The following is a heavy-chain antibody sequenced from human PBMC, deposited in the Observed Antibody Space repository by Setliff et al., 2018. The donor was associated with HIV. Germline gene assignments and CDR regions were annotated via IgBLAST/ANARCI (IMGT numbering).Heavy chain of an antibody. Sequence: PSETLSLTCAVYGGSFSGCYWSWIRQPPGKGLEWIGSIYYSGSTYYNPSLKSRVTISVDTSKNQFSLKLSSVSAADTAVYYCARVGDYGSGGWFDPWGQGTLVTVSS. V-gene: IGHV4-34*01. J-gene: IGHJ5*02. CDR2: IYYSGST. CDR1: GGSFSGCY. CDR3: ARVGDYGSGGWFDP. D-gene: IGHD3-10*01.